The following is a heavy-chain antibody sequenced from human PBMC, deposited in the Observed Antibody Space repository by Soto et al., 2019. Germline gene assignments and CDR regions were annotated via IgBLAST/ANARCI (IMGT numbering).Heavy chain of an antibody. CDR1: GFSFDDYA. Sequence: EVQLLESGGGLVQPGGSLRLSCAASGFSFDDYAMTWVRQAAGKGLEWVSAISGSGDNTYYADSVKGRFTISRDKSKNTLDLQLNSLRAEDTAVYYCAKGYYSGYDLAYFDYWGQGTLVTVAS. V-gene: IGHV3-23*01. CDR3: AKGYYSGYDLAYFDY. D-gene: IGHD5-12*01. CDR2: ISGSGDNT. J-gene: IGHJ4*02.